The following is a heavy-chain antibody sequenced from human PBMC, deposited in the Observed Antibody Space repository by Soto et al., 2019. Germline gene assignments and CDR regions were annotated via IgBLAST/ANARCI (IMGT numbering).Heavy chain of an antibody. CDR2: IDPSDSYT. D-gene: IGHD5-18*01. V-gene: IGHV5-10-1*01. Sequence: VQLVQSGAEVKKPGASVKVSCKASGYTFTSYWISWVRQMPGKGLEWMGRIDPSDSYTNYSPSFQGHVTISADKSISTAYLQWSSLKASDTAMYYCARHGSGYSYGYGMDVWGQGTTVTVSS. CDR1: GYTFTSYW. J-gene: IGHJ6*02. CDR3: ARHGSGYSYGYGMDV.